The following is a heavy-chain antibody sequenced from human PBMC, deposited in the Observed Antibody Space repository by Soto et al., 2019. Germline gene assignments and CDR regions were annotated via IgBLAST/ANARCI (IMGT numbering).Heavy chain of an antibody. CDR1: GYILSDYG. Sequence: QVQVMQSGAEVKKPGDSVKVSCKTSGYILSDYGINWVRQAPGQGXEWMGWISGYSGNANLAQKFQGRVTMTTDKSTRTAYMELRRLRSDDTAVYYCAKRTSGTTWGESDYWGQGTLVTVSS. CDR2: ISGYSGNA. CDR3: AKRTSGTTWGESDY. D-gene: IGHD4-17*01. V-gene: IGHV1-18*04. J-gene: IGHJ4*02.